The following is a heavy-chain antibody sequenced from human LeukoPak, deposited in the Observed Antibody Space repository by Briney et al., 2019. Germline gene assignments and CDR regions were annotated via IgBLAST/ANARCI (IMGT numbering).Heavy chain of an antibody. CDR1: GFTFNTFD. CDR3: ARLRYCAVDV. Sequence: GGSLRLSCAASGFTFNTFDMTWVRQAPGKGLEWVSYISSGSSSRYYADSVKGRFTISRDNAKNSLYLQMNSLRAEDTAVYFCARLRYCAVDVWGQGTTVIVSS. V-gene: IGHV3-48*01. CDR2: ISSGSSSR. J-gene: IGHJ6*02.